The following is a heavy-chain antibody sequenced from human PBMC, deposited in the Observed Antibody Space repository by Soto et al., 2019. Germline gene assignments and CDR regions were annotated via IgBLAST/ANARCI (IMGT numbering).Heavy chain of an antibody. CDR1: GVNFSDYY. CDR2: ISSSGSTI. D-gene: IGHD6-19*01. CDR3: ARAVAGTSAYYYHFYYTDV. Sequence: GGSLRLSCAASGVNFSDYYMSWIRQAPGKGLEWVSYISSSGSTIYYADSVKGRFTISRDNAKNSLYLQMNSLRAEDTAVYYCARAVAGTSAYYYHFYYTDVWGKGTTVTASS. J-gene: IGHJ6*03. V-gene: IGHV3-11*01.